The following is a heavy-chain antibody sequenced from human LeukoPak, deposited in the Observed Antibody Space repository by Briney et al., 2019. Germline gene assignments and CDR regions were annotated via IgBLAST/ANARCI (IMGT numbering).Heavy chain of an antibody. CDR3: SKEWLWEGFYYGPNV. Sequence: GGSLRLSCAASGFRFSNYGMYWVRQAPGKGLEWLALISSDGSKKYYADSMEGGPTISGANSKKTLLLQMSRMRPEETTLYYCSKEWLWEGFYYGPNVWGQGTTVTVSS. V-gene: IGHV3-30*18. J-gene: IGHJ6*01. D-gene: IGHD1-26*01. CDR2: ISSDGSKK. CDR1: GFRFSNYG.